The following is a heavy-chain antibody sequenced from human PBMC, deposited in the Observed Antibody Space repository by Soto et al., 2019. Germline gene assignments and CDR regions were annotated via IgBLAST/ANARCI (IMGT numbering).Heavy chain of an antibody. CDR3: ARRLEHYYYYGMEV. J-gene: IGHJ6*02. CDR1: GFTFDDYA. V-gene: IGHV3-9*01. Sequence: GWSLRLSCAASGFTFDDYAMHWVRQAPGKGLEWVSGISWNSGSIGYADSVKGRFTISRDKAKNSLYLQMNSLRAEDTALYYCARRLEHYYYYGMEVWGQGTKVTVSS. CDR2: ISWNSGSI. D-gene: IGHD1-1*01.